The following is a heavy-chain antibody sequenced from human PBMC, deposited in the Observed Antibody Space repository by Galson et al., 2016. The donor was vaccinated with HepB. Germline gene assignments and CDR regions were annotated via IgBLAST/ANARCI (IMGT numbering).Heavy chain of an antibody. J-gene: IGHJ6*02. CDR3: ANLPPRYYGSGAGYGMDI. Sequence: SLRLSCASPGFIFPNYAMTWVRHAPGNGQHCALGLSCSITDTYYADSVKGRFIISRDDSKNTLYLQMHLLRAEDTALYSCANLPPRYYGSGAGYGMDIWGQGTTVTVSS. CDR2: LSCSITDT. V-gene: IGHV3-23*01. D-gene: IGHD3-10*01. CDR1: GFIFPNYA.